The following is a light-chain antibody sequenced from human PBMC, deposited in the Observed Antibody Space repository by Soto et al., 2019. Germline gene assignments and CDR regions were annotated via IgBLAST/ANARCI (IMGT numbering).Light chain of an antibody. CDR3: QESFFTLGT. V-gene: IGKV1-39*01. CDR2: GAS. CDR1: QYIGDF. J-gene: IGKJ1*01. Sequence: IQVTQAPSSLSSSVGDRVTITWRASQYIGDFLNWYQQTPGKAPKLLIFGASNLHIGVPSRFSGSGSGTEFTLTINNLQREDFATYYCQESFFTLGTFGRGTKVDIK.